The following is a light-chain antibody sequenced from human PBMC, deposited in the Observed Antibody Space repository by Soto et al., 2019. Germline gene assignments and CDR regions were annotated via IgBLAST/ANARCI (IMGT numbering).Light chain of an antibody. CDR2: DAS. CDR1: QSVDSN. Sequence: EIVMTQSPATLSVSPGERATLSCRASQSVDSNLAWYQQKPGQAPRLLIYDASTRATGVPARISGGGSGTEFTLTISSLQSEDFAVYYCQQYHKWRTFGQGTKVDIK. CDR3: QQYHKWRT. J-gene: IGKJ1*01. V-gene: IGKV3-15*01.